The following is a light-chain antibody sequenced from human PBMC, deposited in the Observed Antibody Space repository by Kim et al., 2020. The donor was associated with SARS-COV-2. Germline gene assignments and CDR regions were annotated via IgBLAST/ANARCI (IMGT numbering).Light chain of an antibody. CDR3: QQYSNWPPLT. V-gene: IGKV3-15*01. CDR1: QSVSSN. Sequence: EIVMTHSPATLSVSPGERATLSCRASQSVSSNLAWYQQKPGQAPRLLIYGASTRATGIPARFSGSGSGTEFTLTISSLQSEDFAVYYCQQYSNWPPLTFGGGTKVDIK. J-gene: IGKJ4*01. CDR2: GAS.